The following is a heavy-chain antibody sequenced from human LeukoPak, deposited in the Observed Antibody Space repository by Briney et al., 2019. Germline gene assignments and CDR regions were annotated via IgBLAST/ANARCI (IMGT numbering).Heavy chain of an antibody. Sequence: SETLSLTCAVYGGSFSFYYWSWIRQPPEKGLEWLGEINLSGSTNYNPSLKSRVPISIDTSKNQFSLKLSSVTAADTAVYYCARGGFYCGDDCYVDYWGQGTLVTVSS. CDR3: ARGGFYCGDDCYVDY. CDR2: INLSGST. J-gene: IGHJ4*02. D-gene: IGHD2-21*02. V-gene: IGHV4-34*01. CDR1: GGSFSFYY.